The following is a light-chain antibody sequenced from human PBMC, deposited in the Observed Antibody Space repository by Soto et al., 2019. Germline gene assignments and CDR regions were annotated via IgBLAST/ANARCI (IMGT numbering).Light chain of an antibody. V-gene: IGLV4-69*01. Sequence: QSVLTQSPSASASLGASVKLTCTLSSGHSSNAIAWHQQKPEKGPRYLMNVNSDGSHIKGDGIPDRFSGSSSGAGRYLTISILHSEYEAGYYCPTWGTGIAVVFGGGTQLTVL. J-gene: IGLJ7*01. CDR3: PTWGTGIAVV. CDR2: VNSDGSH. CDR1: SGHSSNA.